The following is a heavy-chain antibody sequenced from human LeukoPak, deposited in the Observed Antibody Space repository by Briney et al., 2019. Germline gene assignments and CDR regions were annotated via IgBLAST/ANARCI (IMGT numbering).Heavy chain of an antibody. CDR1: GYTFTGYY. CDR3: ARGYSYGYVYYYMDV. CDR2: INPNSGGT. D-gene: IGHD5-18*01. J-gene: IGHJ6*03. Sequence: GASVKVSCKASGYTFTGYYMHWVRQAPGQGLEWMAWINPNSGGTNYAQKFQGRVTMTRDTSISTAYMELSRLRSDDTAVYYCARGYSYGYVYYYMDVWGKGTTVTVSS. V-gene: IGHV1-2*02.